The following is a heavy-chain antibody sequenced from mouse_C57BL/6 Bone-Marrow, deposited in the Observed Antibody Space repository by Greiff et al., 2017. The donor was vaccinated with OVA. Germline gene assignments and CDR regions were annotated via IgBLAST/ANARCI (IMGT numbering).Heavy chain of an antibody. V-gene: IGHV1-75*01. D-gene: IGHD4-1*01. Sequence: VTLVESGPELVKPGASVKISCKASGYTFTDYYINWVKQRPGQGLEWIGWIFPGSGSTYYNEKFKGKATLTVDKSSSTAYMLLSSLTSEDSVVYFCARPANWDWFAYWGQGTLVTVSA. CDR2: IFPGSGST. CDR3: ARPANWDWFAY. CDR1: GYTFTDYY. J-gene: IGHJ3*01.